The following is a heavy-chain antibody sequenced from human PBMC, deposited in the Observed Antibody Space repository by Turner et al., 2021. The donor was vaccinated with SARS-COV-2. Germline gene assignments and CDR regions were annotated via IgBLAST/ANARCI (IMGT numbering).Heavy chain of an antibody. CDR2: MYYSGST. CDR1: GDSFTSSSYS. J-gene: IGHJ3*02. Sequence: QVQLQESGPGLVKPSETLSLTCTVSGDSFTSSSYSWGWIRQPPGKGLEWIGYMYYSGSTYYNPSLKSRVTISEDTSQNQFSLKLSSVTAADTAVYYCARAVVAATLHDAFDMWGQGTVVTVSS. CDR3: ARAVVAATLHDAFDM. V-gene: IGHV4-31*03. D-gene: IGHD2-15*01.